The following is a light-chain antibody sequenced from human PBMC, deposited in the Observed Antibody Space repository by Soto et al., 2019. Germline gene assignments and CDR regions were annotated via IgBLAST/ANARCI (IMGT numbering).Light chain of an antibody. CDR1: GPNIGSNT. Sequence: QSVLTQPPSASGTPGQRGTISCSGSGPNIGSNTVNWYQQLPGTAPKLLIHANNQRPSGVPDRFSGSKSGTSASLAISWLQSEEADYYCAAWDDSLNGYVFGTGTKVT. J-gene: IGLJ1*01. V-gene: IGLV1-44*01. CDR2: ANN. CDR3: AAWDDSLNGYV.